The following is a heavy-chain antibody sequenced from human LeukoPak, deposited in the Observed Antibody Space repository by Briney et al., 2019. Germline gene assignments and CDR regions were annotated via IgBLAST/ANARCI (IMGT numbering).Heavy chain of an antibody. CDR3: ARWSYYYYYYGMDV. V-gene: IGHV4-59*01. D-gene: IGHD1-26*01. Sequence: SETLSLTCTVSGSSISSYYWSWIRQPPGKGLEWIGYIYYIGSTNYNPSLKSRVTISVDTSKNQFSLKLSSVTAADTAVYYCARWSYYYYYYGMDVWGQGTTVTVSS. J-gene: IGHJ6*02. CDR2: IYYIGST. CDR1: GSSISSYY.